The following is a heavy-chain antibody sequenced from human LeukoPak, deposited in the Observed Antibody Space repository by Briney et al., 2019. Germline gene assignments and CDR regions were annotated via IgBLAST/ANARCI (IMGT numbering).Heavy chain of an antibody. D-gene: IGHD1-26*01. V-gene: IGHV3-49*03. CDR1: GFTFGDYA. CDR2: IRSKAYGGTT. J-gene: IGHJ4*02. Sequence: GGSLRLSCTASGFTFGDYAISWFRQAPGKGLEWVGFIRSKAYGGTTEDAASVKGRFTISRDDSKSIAYLQMNSLKTEDTAVYYCSRVSTVGATAAFDYWGQGTLVTVSS. CDR3: SRVSTVGATAAFDY.